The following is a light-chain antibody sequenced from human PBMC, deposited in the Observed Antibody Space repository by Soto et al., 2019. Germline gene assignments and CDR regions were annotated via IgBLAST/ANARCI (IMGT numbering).Light chain of an antibody. CDR3: SSFYSRYPYV. CDR2: EVT. V-gene: IGLV2-18*02. CDR1: SSDVGSYNR. J-gene: IGLJ1*01. Sequence: QSALTQPPSVSGSPGQSVTISCTGTSSDVGSYNRVSWYQQPPGTAPKLMIYEVTNRPSGVPDRFSGSKSGNTASLTISGLQAVDVADYECSSFYSRYPYVFGTGTKVT.